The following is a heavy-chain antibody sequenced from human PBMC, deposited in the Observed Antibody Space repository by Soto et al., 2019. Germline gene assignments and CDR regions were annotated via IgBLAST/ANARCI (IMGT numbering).Heavy chain of an antibody. CDR2: INAGNGNT. CDR1: GYTFTSYA. D-gene: IGHD1-26*01. V-gene: IGHV1-3*01. J-gene: IGHJ2*01. CDR3: ARGGSLYWYFDL. Sequence: QVQLVQSGAEVKKPGASVKVSCKASGYTFTSYAMHWVRQAPGQRLEWMGWINAGNGNTKYSQKFQGRVTITSDTSASPAYMDLSSLRSEDTAVYYCARGGSLYWYFDLWGRGTLVTVSS.